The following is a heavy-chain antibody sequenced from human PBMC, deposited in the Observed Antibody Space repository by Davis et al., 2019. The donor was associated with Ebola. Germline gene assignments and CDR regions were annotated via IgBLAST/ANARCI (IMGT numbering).Heavy chain of an antibody. Sequence: GGSLRLSCKDSGYTFTTYWIAWVRQMPGKGLEWMGIIYPGDSDVRYSPLFEGQVTISADRSINTAYLQWTNLKASDTAMYYCARRDNSGYFFFDSWGQGTLVTVSS. V-gene: IGHV5-51*01. D-gene: IGHD3-22*01. CDR3: ARRDNSGYFFFDS. J-gene: IGHJ4*02. CDR2: IYPGDSDV. CDR1: GYTFTTYW.